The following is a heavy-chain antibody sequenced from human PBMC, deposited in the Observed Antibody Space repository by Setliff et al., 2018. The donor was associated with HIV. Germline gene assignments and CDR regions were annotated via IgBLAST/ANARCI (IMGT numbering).Heavy chain of an antibody. CDR3: GRVGGGSWLGIHYYYYMDV. Sequence: PSETLSLTCSVFGASISGSDYYWGWIRQLPEKGLEWIGSIYYSGSAYHNPSLKSRVAMSVDTAKKQFSLKLTSLTGADTAVYYCGRVGGGSWLGIHYYYYMDVWGKGITVTVSS. CDR2: IYYSGSA. D-gene: IGHD2-15*01. CDR1: GASISGSDYY. J-gene: IGHJ6*03. V-gene: IGHV4-39*01.